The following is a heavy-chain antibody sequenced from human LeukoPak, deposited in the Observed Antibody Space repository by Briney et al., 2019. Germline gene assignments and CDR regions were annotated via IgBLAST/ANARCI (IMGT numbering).Heavy chain of an antibody. V-gene: IGHV1-18*01. J-gene: IGHJ6*02. Sequence: GASVTVSCTASGYTFTIYGISWVRQAPGQGLEWVGWISAYNGNTNYAQKLQGRVTMTTDTSTSTAYMELRSLRSDDTAVYYCARDRRSTSRTLDYYYGMDVWGQGTTVTVSS. CDR2: ISAYNGNT. CDR1: GYTFTIYG. CDR3: ARDRRSTSRTLDYYYGMDV. D-gene: IGHD2-2*01.